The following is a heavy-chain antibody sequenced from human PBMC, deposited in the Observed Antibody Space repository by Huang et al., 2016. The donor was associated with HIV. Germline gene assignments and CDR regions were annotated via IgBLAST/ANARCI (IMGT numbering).Heavy chain of an antibody. D-gene: IGHD5-18*01. J-gene: IGHJ4*02. V-gene: IGHV3-9*01. Sequence: EAQLVESGGGLVQPGRSLRLSCAASGFTFDDYAFHWVRQAPGKGLEGFAGISWNSKSIDYADSVKGRFTISRDNAKNSLYLEMKSLRVEDTALYYCAKDASSGYSSGHSGFKVYFFDFWGQGTLVTVSS. CDR3: AKDASSGYSSGHSGFKVYFFDF. CDR2: ISWNSKSI. CDR1: GFTFDDYA.